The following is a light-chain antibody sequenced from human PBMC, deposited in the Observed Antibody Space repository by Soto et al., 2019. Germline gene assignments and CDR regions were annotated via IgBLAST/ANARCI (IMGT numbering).Light chain of an antibody. CDR2: GAS. V-gene: IGKV3-15*01. CDR3: QQYNNWPPYT. J-gene: IGKJ2*01. Sequence: VMTQSPATLSVSPGERATLSCRASQSVSSNLAWYQQKPGQAPRLLIYGASTKATGIPARFSRSGSGTEFTLTISSLQSEDFAVYYCQQYNNWPPYTFGQGTKLEIK. CDR1: QSVSSN.